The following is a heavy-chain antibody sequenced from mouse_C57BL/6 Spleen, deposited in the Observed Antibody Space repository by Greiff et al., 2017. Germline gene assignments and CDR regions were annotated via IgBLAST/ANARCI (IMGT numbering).Heavy chain of an antibody. Sequence: EVQLQQSGAELVKPGASVKLSCTASGFNIKDYYMHWVKQRTEQGLEWIGRIDPEDGETKYAPKFRGKATITADTFSNTAYLQLSSLTSEDTAVYSCARDYDSGDWFAYWGQGTLVTVSA. D-gene: IGHD2-4*01. CDR1: GFNIKDYY. V-gene: IGHV14-2*01. J-gene: IGHJ3*01. CDR3: ARDYDSGDWFAY. CDR2: IDPEDGET.